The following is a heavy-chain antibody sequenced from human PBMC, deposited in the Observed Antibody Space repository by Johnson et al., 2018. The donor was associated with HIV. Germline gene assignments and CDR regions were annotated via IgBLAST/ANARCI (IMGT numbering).Heavy chain of an antibody. CDR1: GFTFSSYW. D-gene: IGHD2-21*01. CDR2: INSDGSST. CDR3: TTFYCGGDFFAFDI. J-gene: IGHJ3*02. V-gene: IGHV3-74*02. Sequence: EQLVESGGGLVQPGGSLRLSCAASGFTFSSYWMHWVRQAPGKGLVWVSRINSDGSSTSYADSLKGRFTISRDNANNPLYLQMKGLKTEDTAVYSCTTFYCGGDFFAFDIWGHGTMVTVSS.